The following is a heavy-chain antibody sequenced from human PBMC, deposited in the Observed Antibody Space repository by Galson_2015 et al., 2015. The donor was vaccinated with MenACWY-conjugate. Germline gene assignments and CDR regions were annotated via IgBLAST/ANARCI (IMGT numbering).Heavy chain of an antibody. CDR3: VRDVFRSSSSWYDLDAFDN. J-gene: IGHJ3*02. Sequence: SLRLSCAASGFTFSTYWMNWVRQAPGKGLEWVANIKQDGGEKYYVDSVKGRFTISRDNAKNSLHLQMNSLGAEDTAVYYCVRDVFRSSSSWYDLDAFDNWGQGTMVTVSS. V-gene: IGHV3-7*01. CDR1: GFTFSTYW. D-gene: IGHD6-13*01. CDR2: IKQDGGEK.